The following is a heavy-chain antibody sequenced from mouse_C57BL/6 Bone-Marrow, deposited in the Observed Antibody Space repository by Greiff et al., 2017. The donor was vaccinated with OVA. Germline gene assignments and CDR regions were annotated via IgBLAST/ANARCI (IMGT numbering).Heavy chain of an antibody. V-gene: IGHV5-17*01. CDR3: ARHDDDTGARLAY. Sequence: EVKLEESGGGLVKPGGSLKLSCAASGFSFSDYGMHWVRQAPEKGLVWVAYISSGSSTIYYAATMKGRFTISRDNAKNTLFLQMTSLRSEDTAMYYGARHDDDTGARLAYWGQGTLVTVSA. J-gene: IGHJ3*01. D-gene: IGHD2-4*01. CDR2: ISSGSSTI. CDR1: GFSFSDYG.